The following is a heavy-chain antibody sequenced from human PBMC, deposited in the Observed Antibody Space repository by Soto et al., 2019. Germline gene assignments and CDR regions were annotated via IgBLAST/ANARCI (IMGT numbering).Heavy chain of an antibody. CDR2: INPNSGGT. CDR3: ARARVAVAGAFDY. CDR1: GYTFTGYY. V-gene: IGHV1-2*04. J-gene: IGHJ4*02. D-gene: IGHD6-19*01. Sequence: GASVKASCKSSGYTFTGYYMHWVRQAPGQGLEWMGWINPNSGGTNYAQKFQGWVTMTRDTSISTAYMELSRLRSDDTAVYYCARARVAVAGAFDYWGQGTLVTVSS.